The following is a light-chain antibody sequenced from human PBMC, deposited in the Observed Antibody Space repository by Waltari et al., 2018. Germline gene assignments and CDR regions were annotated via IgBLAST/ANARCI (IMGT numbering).Light chain of an antibody. CDR1: SLRTSY. CDR3: SSRDSSASHVL. V-gene: IGLV3-19*01. Sequence: SSELTQDPAVSVALGQTVRITCQGASLRTSYARWYQQKSGQAPILALFGKNKRPSGIPDRFSGYNSETTTSLTITGAQAEDEADYYCSSRDSSASHVLFAGGTKLTVL. CDR2: GKN. J-gene: IGLJ2*01.